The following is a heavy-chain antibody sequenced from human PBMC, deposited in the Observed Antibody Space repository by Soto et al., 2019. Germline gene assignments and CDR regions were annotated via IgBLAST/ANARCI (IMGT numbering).Heavy chain of an antibody. Sequence: QVQLVQSGGEVNRPGASVKVSCKTSGYTFSNYGITWVRQAPGQPLEWLGWISLYSDGTNYAQKFQGRVSMTTDTSTTTAYMELRSLRSDDTAVYYCARVVPGAEAWFGPWGHGTLVTVSS. CDR2: ISLYSDGT. V-gene: IGHV1-18*01. CDR3: ARVVPGAEAWFGP. J-gene: IGHJ5*02. CDR1: GYTFSNYG. D-gene: IGHD2-2*01.